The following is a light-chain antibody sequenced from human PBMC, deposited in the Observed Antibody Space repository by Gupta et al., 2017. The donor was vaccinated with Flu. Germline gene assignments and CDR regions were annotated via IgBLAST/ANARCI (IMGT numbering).Light chain of an antibody. J-gene: IGLJ1*01. Sequence: GSSNDVGGSNRVSWYQQRPGKAPKLILYDVTERPSGVPDRFSGSKSGNTASLTISGLQADDEADYYGSSHAGRVTWVFGTGTTVTVL. CDR1: SNDVGGSNR. CDR3: SSHAGRVTWV. V-gene: IGLV2-11*01. CDR2: DVT.